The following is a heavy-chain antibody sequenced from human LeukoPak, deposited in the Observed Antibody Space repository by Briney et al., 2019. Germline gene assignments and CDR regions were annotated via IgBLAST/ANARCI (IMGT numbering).Heavy chain of an antibody. D-gene: IGHD5-24*01. V-gene: IGHV3-33*05. Sequence: PGGSLRLACAASGLTFSSYGMHWVRQAPGKGMEWVALMSYDGSNKYYADSVKGRFTISRDNAKNSLYLQMNSLRAEDTAVYYCARDQESRAGYNYAYDIWGQGTTVTVSS. CDR3: ARDQESRAGYNYAYDI. J-gene: IGHJ3*02. CDR1: GLTFSSYG. CDR2: MSYDGSNK.